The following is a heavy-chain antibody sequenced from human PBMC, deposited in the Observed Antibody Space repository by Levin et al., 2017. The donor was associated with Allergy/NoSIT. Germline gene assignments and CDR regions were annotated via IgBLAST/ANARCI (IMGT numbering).Heavy chain of an antibody. CDR3: ASETGYSSSWYLNAFDS. Sequence: SQTLSLTCTVSGGSISSGDYYWSWIRQPPGKGLEWIGYIYYSGSTYYNPSLKSRVTISVDTSKNQFSLKLSSVTAADPAVYYCASETGYSSSWYLNAFDSWGQGTMVTVSS. CDR1: GGSISSGDYY. D-gene: IGHD6-13*01. J-gene: IGHJ3*02. V-gene: IGHV4-30-4*01. CDR2: IYYSGST.